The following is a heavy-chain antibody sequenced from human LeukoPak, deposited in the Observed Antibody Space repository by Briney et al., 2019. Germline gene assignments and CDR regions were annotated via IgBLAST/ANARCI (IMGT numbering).Heavy chain of an antibody. CDR3: AKAGSRVVPADFFDY. CDR1: GFTFSSYG. Sequence: GGSLRLSCAASGFTFSSYGMHWVRQAPGKGLEWVAVISYDGSNKYYADSVKGRFTISRDNSKNTLYLQMNSLRAEDTAVYYCAKAGSRVVPADFFDYWGQGTLVTVSS. V-gene: IGHV3-30*18. J-gene: IGHJ4*02. CDR2: ISYDGSNK. D-gene: IGHD2-2*01.